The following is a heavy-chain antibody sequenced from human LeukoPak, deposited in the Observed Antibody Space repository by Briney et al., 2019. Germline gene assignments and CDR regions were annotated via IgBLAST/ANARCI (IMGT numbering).Heavy chain of an antibody. J-gene: IGHJ4*02. Sequence: PGGSLRLSCAASGFTFSSHWMHWVRQAPGRGLVWVSRINSDGSSTSYADSVKGRFTISRDNAKNSLYLQMNSLRVEDTAVYYCARDRDLGYCSGGSCSSTGLDYWGQGTLVTVSS. CDR1: GFTFSSHW. D-gene: IGHD2-15*01. CDR3: ARDRDLGYCSGGSCSSTGLDY. V-gene: IGHV3-74*01. CDR2: INSDGSST.